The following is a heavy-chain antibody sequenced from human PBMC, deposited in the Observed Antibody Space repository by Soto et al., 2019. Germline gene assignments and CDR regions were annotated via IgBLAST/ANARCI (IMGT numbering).Heavy chain of an antibody. D-gene: IGHD2-15*01. J-gene: IGHJ5*02. Sequence: EVQLVESGGGLVQPGESLRLSCAASGFTFSNFWMSWVRQAPGKGLEWVANIKHDGGETYYVDSVKGRFTISRDNAKNSLYLQMYSVRAEDKGVYYCAREGDCSGGSCYSGLHSWGQGTLVTVSS. CDR3: AREGDCSGGSCYSGLHS. CDR2: IKHDGGET. V-gene: IGHV3-7*01. CDR1: GFTFSNFW.